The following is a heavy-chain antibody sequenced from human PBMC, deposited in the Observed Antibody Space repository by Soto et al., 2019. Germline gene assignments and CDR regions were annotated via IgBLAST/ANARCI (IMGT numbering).Heavy chain of an antibody. Sequence: QVQLVESGGGVVQPGRSLRLSCAASAFTFSNYGMHWVRQAPGKGLEWVALISHDGSNKYYADSVRGRFTISRDNSKNPLYLQMNSLRAEDTTIYYCAKDRPVNGRSGSLSSWGQGTLVTVSS. D-gene: IGHD1-26*01. CDR2: ISHDGSNK. CDR3: AKDRPVNGRSGSLSS. V-gene: IGHV3-30*18. CDR1: AFTFSNYG. J-gene: IGHJ5*02.